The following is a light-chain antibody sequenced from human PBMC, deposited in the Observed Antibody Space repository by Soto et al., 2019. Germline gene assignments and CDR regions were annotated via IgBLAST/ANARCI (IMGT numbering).Light chain of an antibody. Sequence: QSALTQPPSVSGAPGQRVTISCTGDSSNIGAPFDVHWYQHHPGTAPKLLIYSNTDRPSGVPDRFSGSRSGTSASLAITGLQPDDEADYYCQSYDNSLSASVFGGGTKVTVL. CDR3: QSYDNSLSASV. V-gene: IGLV1-40*01. CDR1: SSNIGAPFD. J-gene: IGLJ3*02. CDR2: SNT.